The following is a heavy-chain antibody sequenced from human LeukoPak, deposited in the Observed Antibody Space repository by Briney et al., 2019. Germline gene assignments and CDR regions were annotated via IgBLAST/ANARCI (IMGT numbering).Heavy chain of an antibody. CDR3: ARVSCSSTSRHFDY. D-gene: IGHD2-2*01. CDR2: IGTAGDT. Sequence: PGGSLRLSCAASGFTFSSYDMHWVRQATGKGLEWVSAIGTAGDTYYPGSVKGRFTISRENAKNSLYLQMNSLRAGDTAVYYCARVSCSSTSRHFDYWGQGTLVTVSS. V-gene: IGHV3-13*01. CDR1: GFTFSSYD. J-gene: IGHJ4*02.